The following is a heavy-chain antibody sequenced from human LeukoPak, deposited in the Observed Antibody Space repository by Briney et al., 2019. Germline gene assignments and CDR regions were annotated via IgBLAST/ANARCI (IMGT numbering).Heavy chain of an antibody. CDR3: ATTCRGRCSTSCFSDFDY. V-gene: IGHV3-33*01. CDR1: GFPFNDYV. J-gene: IGHJ4*02. D-gene: IGHD2-2*01. Sequence: GGSLRLSCATSGFPFNDYVFHWVRQAPGKGLEWVAVIWYDGSNKDYGDSVKGRFAISRDDSKSMVYLQMNSLRAEDTAMYYCATTCRGRCSTSCFSDFDYWGPGTLVTVSS. CDR2: IWYDGSNK.